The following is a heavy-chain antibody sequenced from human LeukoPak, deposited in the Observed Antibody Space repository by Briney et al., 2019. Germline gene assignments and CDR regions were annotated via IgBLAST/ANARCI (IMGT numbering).Heavy chain of an antibody. CDR3: ARVPRHDYSPRMDV. V-gene: IGHV4-34*01. CDR2: INHSGST. J-gene: IGHJ6*02. D-gene: IGHD4-11*01. CDR1: GGSFSGYY. Sequence: SETLSLTCAVYGGSFSGYYWSWIRQPPGKGLEWIGEINHSGSTNYNPSLKSRVTISVDTSKNQFSLKLSSVTAADTAVYYCARVPRHDYSPRMDVWGQGTTVTVSS.